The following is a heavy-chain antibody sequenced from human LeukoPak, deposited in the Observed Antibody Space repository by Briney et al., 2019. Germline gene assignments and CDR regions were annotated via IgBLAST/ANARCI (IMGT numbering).Heavy chain of an antibody. CDR2: IYPDDSDT. CDR1: GYIFTSYW. CDR3: ARRYCSGGNCYQDDY. D-gene: IGHD2-15*01. V-gene: IGHV5-51*01. Sequence: GASLKISCKGSGYIFTSYWIGWVRQLPGKGLEWMGIIYPDDSDTRYSPSFQGQVTISADKSISTAYLLWSSLKASDTAMYYCARRYCSGGNCYQDDYWGQGTLVTVSS. J-gene: IGHJ4*02.